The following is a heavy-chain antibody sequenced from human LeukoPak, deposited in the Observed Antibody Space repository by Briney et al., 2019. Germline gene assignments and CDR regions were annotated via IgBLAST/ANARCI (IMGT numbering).Heavy chain of an antibody. J-gene: IGHJ4*02. CDR3: AKVGVDYDFWSGYTYHFDY. CDR2: ISGSGGST. Sequence: GGSLRLSCAASGFTFSSYAMSWVRQAPGKGLEWVSAISGSGGSTYYADSVKGRFTISRDNSKNTLYLQMNSLRAEDTAVYYCAKVGVDYDFWSGYTYHFDYWGQGTLVTVSS. V-gene: IGHV3-23*01. D-gene: IGHD3-3*01. CDR1: GFTFSSYA.